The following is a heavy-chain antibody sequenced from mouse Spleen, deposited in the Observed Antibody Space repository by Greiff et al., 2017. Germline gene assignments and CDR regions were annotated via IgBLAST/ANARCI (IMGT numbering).Heavy chain of an antibody. CDR3: VRFYEYDAHWYFDV. V-gene: IGHV1-85*01. D-gene: IGHD2-4*01. Sequence: QVQLKQSGPELVKPGASVKLSCKASGYTFTSYDINWVKQRPGQGLEWIGWIYPRDGSTKYNEKFKGKATLTVDTSSSTAYMELHSLTSEDTAVYFCVRFYEYDAHWYFDVWGAGTPVSAS. CDR2: IYPRDGST. J-gene: IGHJ1*01. CDR1: GYTFTSYD.